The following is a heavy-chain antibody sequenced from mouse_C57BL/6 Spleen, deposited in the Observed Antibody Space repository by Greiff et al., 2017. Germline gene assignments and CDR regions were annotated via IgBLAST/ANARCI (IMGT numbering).Heavy chain of an antibody. CDR1: GYSITSGYY. D-gene: IGHD2-4*01. Sequence: EVQRVESGPGLVKPSQSLSLTCSVTGYSITSGYYWNWIRQFPGNKLEWMGYISYDGSNKYNPSLKNRISITRDTSKNQFFLKLNSVTTEDTATYYCANFYYEYDAFAYWGQGTLVTVSA. V-gene: IGHV3-6*01. CDR3: ANFYYEYDAFAY. CDR2: ISYDGSN. J-gene: IGHJ3*01.